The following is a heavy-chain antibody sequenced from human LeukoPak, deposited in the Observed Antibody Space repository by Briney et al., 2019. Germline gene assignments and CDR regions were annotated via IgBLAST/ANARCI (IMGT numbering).Heavy chain of an antibody. V-gene: IGHV4-39*01. CDR3: ARWRRPVNYSDY. CDR2: IYYSGST. Sequence: SETLSLTCTVSGGSISSSSYYWGWIRQPPGKGLEWIGSIYYSGSTYYNPSLKSRVTISVDTSKNQFSLKLSSVTAADTAVYYCARWRRPVNYSDYWGQGTLVTVSS. J-gene: IGHJ4*02. CDR1: GGSISSSSYY. D-gene: IGHD4-17*01.